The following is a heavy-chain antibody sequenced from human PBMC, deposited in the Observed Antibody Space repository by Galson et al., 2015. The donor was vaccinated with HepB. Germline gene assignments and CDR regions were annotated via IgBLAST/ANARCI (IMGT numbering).Heavy chain of an antibody. J-gene: IGHJ5*02. CDR3: ARIRSYSDSWFDP. V-gene: IGHV2-70*01. D-gene: IGHD3-10*01. CDR2: IDWDDDE. CDR1: GFSLNTTGMC. Sequence: PALVKPTQTLTLTCTFSGFSLNTTGMCVSWIRQPPGKALEWLALIDWDDDEYYSTSLKTRLSISRDNSKNQVVLTMTNMDPVDTATYYCARIRSYSDSWFDPWGQGTLVTVSS.